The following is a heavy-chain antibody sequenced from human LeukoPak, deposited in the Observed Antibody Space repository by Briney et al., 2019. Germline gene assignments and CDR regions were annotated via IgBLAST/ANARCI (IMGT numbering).Heavy chain of an antibody. V-gene: IGHV3-21*01. CDR1: GFTFSSYE. J-gene: IGHJ4*02. CDR2: ISSSSSCI. Sequence: GGSLRLSCAASGFTFSSYEMNWVRQAPGKGLEWVSSISSSSSCIYYADSVKGRFTISRDNAKRSLYLQMNSLRAEDTAVYYCARGEWSSSPFDYWGQGTLVTVSS. CDR3: ARGEWSSSPFDY. D-gene: IGHD6-6*01.